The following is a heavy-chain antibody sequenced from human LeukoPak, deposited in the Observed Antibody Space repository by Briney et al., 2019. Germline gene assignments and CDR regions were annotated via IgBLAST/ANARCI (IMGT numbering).Heavy chain of an antibody. Sequence: ASVKVSCKASGYTFTGQHMHWVRQAPGQGLEWMGWINPNSGGTKYAQKFQGRVTMTRDTSISTAYMELTSLRSDDTAVYYCAREGEQWLVPWFDPWGQGTLVTVSS. CDR3: AREGEQWLVPWFDP. V-gene: IGHV1-2*02. D-gene: IGHD6-19*01. J-gene: IGHJ5*02. CDR1: GYTFTGQH. CDR2: INPNSGGT.